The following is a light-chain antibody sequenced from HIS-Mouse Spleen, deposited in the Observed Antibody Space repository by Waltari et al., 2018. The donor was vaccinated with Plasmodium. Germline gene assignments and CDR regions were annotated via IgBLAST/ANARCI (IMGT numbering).Light chain of an antibody. J-gene: IGKJ1*01. Sequence: DIQMTQSPSSLSASVGDRVTITFRARQGISNYLAWYQQKPGKVPKLLIYAASTLQSGVPSRFSGSGSGTDFTLTISSLQPEDVATYYCQKYNSAPWTFGQGTKVEIK. CDR2: AAS. CDR3: QKYNSAPWT. V-gene: IGKV1-27*01. CDR1: QGISNY.